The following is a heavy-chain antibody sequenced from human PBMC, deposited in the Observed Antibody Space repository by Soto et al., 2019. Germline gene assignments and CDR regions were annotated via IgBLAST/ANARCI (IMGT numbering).Heavy chain of an antibody. Sequence: QVKLVQSGAEVKQPGASVKVSCKTSGYTFSDYDITWVRQATGQGLEWMGWMNPDSANTGYAQKFQGRVTMTRDTSIDRACMGLNSLASEDTAVYYCARALRTRLRSGFWGQGSQFTVSS. CDR2: MNPDSANT. V-gene: IGHV1-8*01. CDR3: ARALRTRLRSGF. J-gene: IGHJ1*01. D-gene: IGHD3-16*01. CDR1: GYTFSDYD.